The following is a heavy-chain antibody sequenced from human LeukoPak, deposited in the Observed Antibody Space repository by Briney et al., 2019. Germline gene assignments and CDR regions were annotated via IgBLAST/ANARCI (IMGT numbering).Heavy chain of an antibody. CDR1: AFTFSSYS. CDR2: ISSSSSYI. Sequence: PGGSLRLSCAASAFTFSSYSMNWVRQAPGKGLEWVSSISSSSSYIYYADSVKGRFTISRDNAKNSLYLQMNSLRAEDTAVYYCARARRIRFCSSTSCYDGGPFDPWGQGTLVTVSS. J-gene: IGHJ5*02. CDR3: ARARRIRFCSSTSCYDGGPFDP. V-gene: IGHV3-21*01. D-gene: IGHD2-2*01.